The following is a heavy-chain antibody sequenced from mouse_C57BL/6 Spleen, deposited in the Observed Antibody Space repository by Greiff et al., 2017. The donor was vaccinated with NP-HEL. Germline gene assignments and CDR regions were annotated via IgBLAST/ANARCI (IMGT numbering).Heavy chain of an antibody. CDR3: AEPDYYGSRTGYFDV. D-gene: IGHD1-1*01. J-gene: IGHJ1*03. CDR2: ISSGSSTI. V-gene: IGHV5-17*01. CDR1: GFTFSDYG. Sequence: EVKLEESGGGLVKPGGSLKLSCAASGFTFSDYGMHWVRQAPEKGLEWVAYISSGSSTIYYADTVKGRFTISRDNAKNTLFLQMTSLRSEDTAMYYCAEPDYYGSRTGYFDVWGTGTTVTVSS.